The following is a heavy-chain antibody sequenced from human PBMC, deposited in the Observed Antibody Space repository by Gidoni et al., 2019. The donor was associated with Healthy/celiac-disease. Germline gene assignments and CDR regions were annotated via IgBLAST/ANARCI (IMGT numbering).Heavy chain of an antibody. V-gene: IGHV3-23*01. J-gene: IGHJ5*02. Sequence: EVQLLESGGGLVQPGGSLRLSCAASGFTFSSYAMSWVRQAPGKGLEWFSAISGSGGSTYYADSVKGRFTISRDNSKNTLYLQMNSLRAEDTAVYYCASVVPAAIRGDPIPWGQGTLVTVSS. CDR2: ISGSGGST. CDR1: GFTFSSYA. CDR3: ASVVPAAIRGDPIP. D-gene: IGHD2-2*01.